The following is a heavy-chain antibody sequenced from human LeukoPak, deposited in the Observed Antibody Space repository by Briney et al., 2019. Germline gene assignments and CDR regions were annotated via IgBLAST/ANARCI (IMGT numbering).Heavy chain of an antibody. CDR1: GFTFSSYW. CDR2: INSDGSST. J-gene: IGHJ6*02. Sequence: GGSLRLSCAASGFTFSSYWMHWVRQAPGKGLVWVSRINSDGSSTNYADSVKGRFTTSRDNARNTLYLQMNSLTAEDTALYYCTRVQAGRSGLMDVWGRGTTVTVSS. V-gene: IGHV3-74*01. D-gene: IGHD2-8*02. CDR3: TRVQAGRSGLMDV.